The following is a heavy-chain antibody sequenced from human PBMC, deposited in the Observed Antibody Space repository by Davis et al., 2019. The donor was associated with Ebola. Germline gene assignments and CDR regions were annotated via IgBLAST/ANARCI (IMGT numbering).Heavy chain of an antibody. Sequence: GESLKISCAASGFTFTSYTMHWVRQAPGKGLEWVALISYDGTSKFYADSVKGRFTISRENSKNTLYLYMNSLRDDDTAVYYYARPYCTSPSCTLSYFDYWGQGTLVTVSS. CDR2: ISYDGTSK. J-gene: IGHJ4*02. D-gene: IGHD2-2*01. CDR3: ARPYCTSPSCTLSYFDY. V-gene: IGHV3-30*14. CDR1: GFTFTSYT.